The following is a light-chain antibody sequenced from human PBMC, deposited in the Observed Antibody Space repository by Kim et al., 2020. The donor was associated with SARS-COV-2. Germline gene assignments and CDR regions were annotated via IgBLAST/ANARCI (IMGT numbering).Light chain of an antibody. J-gene: IGLJ2*01. Sequence: QSALTQPPPASGPPGQSVAISGTGTSSDVGAYNYVSWYQQYPGKAPKLIIYELNKRPSGVPDRFSGSKSGNTASLTVSGLQAEDEADYYCSSYAGTNTVLFGGGTQLTVL. CDR2: ELN. V-gene: IGLV2-8*01. CDR1: SSDVGAYNY. CDR3: SSYAGTNTVL.